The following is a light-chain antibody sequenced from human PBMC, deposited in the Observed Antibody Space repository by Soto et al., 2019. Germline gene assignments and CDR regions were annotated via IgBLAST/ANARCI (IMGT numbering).Light chain of an antibody. Sequence: DTQMTQSPSSLSASVGDRVTITCRASQDIRHDLGWYQQKPGKAPKRLIYTASSLQSGVPSRFSGSGSGTEFTLTISSLQPEDFGTYFCLQHNSYPLTFGPGTKVDIK. J-gene: IGKJ3*01. CDR2: TAS. CDR3: LQHNSYPLT. CDR1: QDIRHD. V-gene: IGKV1-17*01.